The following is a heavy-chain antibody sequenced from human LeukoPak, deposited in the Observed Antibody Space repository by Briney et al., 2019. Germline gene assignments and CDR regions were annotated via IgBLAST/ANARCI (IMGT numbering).Heavy chain of an antibody. J-gene: IGHJ4*02. CDR1: GGSFSGDY. D-gene: IGHD3-3*01. CDR2: INHSGST. Sequence: PSETLSLTCAVYGGSFSGDYWSWTSQPPGKGLGWHGEINHSGSTNLNPSLKSRVTISILPSKNQFSLKLSSVTAADTAVYYCARAYYDFWSGYQFDYWGQGTLVTVSS. V-gene: IGHV4-34*01. CDR3: ARAYYDFWSGYQFDY.